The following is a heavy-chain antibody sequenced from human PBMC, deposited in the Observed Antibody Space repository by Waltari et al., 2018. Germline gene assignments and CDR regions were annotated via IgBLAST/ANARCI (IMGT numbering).Heavy chain of an antibody. Sequence: QVHLMQSGAEVKTPGASVKVSCKTSGYTFTGYYMHWVRQAPGQGLEWMGWVNPNSGDTNYAQKFQGRVTMTRDTSISTAYMELSRLRSDDAAVYFCARELLVVTSPYYGLDVWGQGTTVTVSS. CDR1: GYTFTGYY. J-gene: IGHJ6*02. D-gene: IGHD2-15*01. V-gene: IGHV1-2*02. CDR3: ARELLVVTSPYYGLDV. CDR2: VNPNSGDT.